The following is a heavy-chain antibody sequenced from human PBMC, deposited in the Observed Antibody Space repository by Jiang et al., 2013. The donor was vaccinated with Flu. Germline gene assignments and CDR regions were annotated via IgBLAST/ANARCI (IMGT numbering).Heavy chain of an antibody. CDR3: ARSVYGAYIDF. Sequence: GLVKPSETLSLTCTVSGGSISTNYWTWIRQPPGKGLEWIGNIYNSGSTNYSPSLKSRVTISVDTSKIQFSLELTSVSAADTAVYYCARSVYGAYIDFWGQGTLVTVSS. CDR1: GGSISTNY. V-gene: IGHV4-59*12. D-gene: IGHD1-26*01. J-gene: IGHJ4*02. CDR2: IYNSGST.